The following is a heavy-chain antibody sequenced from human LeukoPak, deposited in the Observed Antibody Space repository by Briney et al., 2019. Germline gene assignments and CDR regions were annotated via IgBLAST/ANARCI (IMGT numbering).Heavy chain of an antibody. V-gene: IGHV3-23*01. CDR2: ISGSGGST. J-gene: IGHJ4*02. CDR1: GFTFSSYA. D-gene: IGHD3-22*01. Sequence: GGSLRLSCAASGFTFSSYAMSWVRQAPGKGLEWVSAISGSGGSTYYADSVKGRFTISRDNSKNTLYLQMNSLRAEDTAVYYCAGDSSGYYYEPSYYFDYWGQGTLVTVSS. CDR3: AGDSSGYYYEPSYYFDY.